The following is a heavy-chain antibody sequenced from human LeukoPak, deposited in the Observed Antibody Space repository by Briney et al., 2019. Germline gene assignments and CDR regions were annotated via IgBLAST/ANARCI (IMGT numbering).Heavy chain of an antibody. Sequence: ASVKVSCKASGYSFTSYGITWVRHAPGQGLYWMGWINPYNGNTNYAQKLQGRVTMTTDTSTSTAYMDLRSLRSDDTAVYYCARERSGWFFSNWGQGTLVTVSS. D-gene: IGHD6-19*01. CDR2: INPYNGNT. V-gene: IGHV1-18*01. CDR1: GYSFTSYG. CDR3: ARERSGWFFSN. J-gene: IGHJ4*02.